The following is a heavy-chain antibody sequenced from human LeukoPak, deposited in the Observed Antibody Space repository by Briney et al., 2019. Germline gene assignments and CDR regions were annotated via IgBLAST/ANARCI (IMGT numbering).Heavy chain of an antibody. D-gene: IGHD2-2*01. J-gene: IGHJ4*02. Sequence: SETLSLTCAVYGGSFSGYYWSWIRQPPGKGLAWVGEINHSGSTNYHPSLKSRVTISVDTSKNQFSLKLSSVTAADTAVYYCARFDLGYCSSTSCPTHDYWGQGTLVTVSS. V-gene: IGHV4-34*01. CDR2: INHSGST. CDR1: GGSFSGYY. CDR3: ARFDLGYCSSTSCPTHDY.